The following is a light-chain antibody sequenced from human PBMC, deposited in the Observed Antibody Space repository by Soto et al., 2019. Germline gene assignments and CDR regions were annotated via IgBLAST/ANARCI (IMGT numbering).Light chain of an antibody. J-gene: IGKJ5*01. V-gene: IGKV3-15*01. CDR1: QSVSTN. CDR2: VAS. CDR3: QQRNVWQTVT. Sequence: EIVMTQSPATLSVSPGERATLSCGASQSVSTNLAWYQQKPGQAPRLLIYVASTMATGIPARFSGSGSGTEFTLTISSLQSADFAAYYCQQRNVWQTVTFGQGTRLEIK.